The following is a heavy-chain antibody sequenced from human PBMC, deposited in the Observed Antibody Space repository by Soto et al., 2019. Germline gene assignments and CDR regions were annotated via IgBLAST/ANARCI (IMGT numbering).Heavy chain of an antibody. CDR2: IIPIFGTA. CDR1: GGTFSSYA. J-gene: IGHJ4*02. V-gene: IGHV1-69*13. CDR3: ARDSSGLRFQADY. Sequence: EASVKVSCKASGGTFSSYAISWVRQAPGQGLEWMGGIIPIFGTANYAQKFQGRVTITADESTSTAYMELSSLRSEDTAVYYCARDSSGLRFQADYWGQGTLVTVSS. D-gene: IGHD3-3*01.